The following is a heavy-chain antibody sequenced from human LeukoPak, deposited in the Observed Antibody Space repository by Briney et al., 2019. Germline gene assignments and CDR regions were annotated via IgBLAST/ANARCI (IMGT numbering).Heavy chain of an antibody. CDR1: GFTFSSYA. CDR3: ARTYSIGWSLGVFDI. J-gene: IGHJ3*02. D-gene: IGHD6-19*01. CDR2: ISYDGSNK. Sequence: GGSLRLSCAASGFTFSSYAMHWVRQAPGKGLEWVAVISYDGSNKYYADFVKGRFTISRDNAKNSLYLQMNSLRAEDTAVYYCARTYSIGWSLGVFDIWGQGTMVTVSS. V-gene: IGHV3-30-3*01.